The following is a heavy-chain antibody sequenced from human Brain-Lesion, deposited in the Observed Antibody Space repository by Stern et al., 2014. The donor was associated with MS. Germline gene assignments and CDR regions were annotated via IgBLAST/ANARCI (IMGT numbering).Heavy chain of an antibody. CDR1: GGSISSGGYY. CDR3: ARGRVVPGFQYYATDV. J-gene: IGHJ6*02. Sequence: VQLVESGPGLVKPSQTLSLSCTVSGGSISSGGYYWSWIRQPAGKGLEWIGRTFNSGRTTDNPSLKSRATLSIQTTQNHIPLRLNSMTAADTAVYYCARGRVVPGFQYYATDVWGQGTTVIVSS. D-gene: IGHD2-2*01. CDR2: TFNSGRT. V-gene: IGHV4-61*02.